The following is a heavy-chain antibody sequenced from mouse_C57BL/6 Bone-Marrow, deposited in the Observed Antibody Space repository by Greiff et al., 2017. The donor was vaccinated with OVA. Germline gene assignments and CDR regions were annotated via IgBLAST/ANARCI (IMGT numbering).Heavy chain of an antibody. CDR2: IDPNSGGT. Sequence: MESCKASGYTFTRYWMHWVKQRPGRGLEWIGRIDPNSGGTKYNEKFKSKATLTVDKPSSTAYMQLSSLTSEDSAVYYCARLIDSPWYFDYWGQGTTLTVSS. V-gene: IGHV1-72*01. CDR1: GYTFTRYW. D-gene: IGHD6-2*01. CDR3: ARLIDSPWYFDY. J-gene: IGHJ2*01.